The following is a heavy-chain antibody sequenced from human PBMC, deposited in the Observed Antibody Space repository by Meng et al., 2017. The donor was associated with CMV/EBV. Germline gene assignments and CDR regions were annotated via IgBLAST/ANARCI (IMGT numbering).Heavy chain of an antibody. D-gene: IGHD3-3*01. CDR3: AREFSDFWSGYNYFDY. J-gene: IGHJ4*02. Sequence: GESLKISCAASGFTFSSYSMNWVRQAPGKGLEWVSSISSSSSYIYYADSVKGRFTISRDNAKNSLYLQMNSLRAEDTAVYYCAREFSDFWSGYNYFDYGGQGTLVTVS. CDR2: ISSSSSYI. CDR1: GFTFSSYS. V-gene: IGHV3-21*01.